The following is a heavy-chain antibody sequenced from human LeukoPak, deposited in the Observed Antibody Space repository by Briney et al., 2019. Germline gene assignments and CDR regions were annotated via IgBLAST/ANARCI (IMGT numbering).Heavy chain of an antibody. CDR3: ARERQLVMTAYFDY. CDR1: GFTFSSYS. CDR2: ISSSSSYI. V-gene: IGHV3-21*01. D-gene: IGHD6-6*01. J-gene: IGHJ4*02. Sequence: GGSLRLSCAASGFTFSSYSMNWVRQAPGKGLEWVSSISSSSSYIYYADSVKGRFTISRDNAKNLLYLQMNSLRAEDTAVYYCARERQLVMTAYFDYWGQGTLVTVSS.